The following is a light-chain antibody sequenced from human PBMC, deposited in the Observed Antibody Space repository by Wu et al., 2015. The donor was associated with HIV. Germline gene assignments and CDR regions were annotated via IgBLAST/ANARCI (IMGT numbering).Light chain of an antibody. J-gene: IGKJ1*01. CDR1: QSVPSSY. Sequence: DIVLTQSPATLSLSPGKRATLSCRASQSVPSSYLAWYQHKFGQAPRLLIYGSSTRATDIPDRFSGSGSGTDFTLSISRLEPQDFALYYCQQYGGSPGTFGQGTNVEMK. CDR2: GSS. V-gene: IGKV3-20*01. CDR3: QQYGGSPGT.